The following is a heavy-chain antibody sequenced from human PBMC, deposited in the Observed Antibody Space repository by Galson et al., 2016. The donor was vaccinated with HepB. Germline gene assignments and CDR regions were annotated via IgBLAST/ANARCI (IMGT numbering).Heavy chain of an antibody. J-gene: IGHJ4*02. CDR3: ARGPSGVNGGKSDH. V-gene: IGHV3-23*01. D-gene: IGHD4-23*01. Sequence: SLRLSCAASGFTFTNYAMTWVRQAPGKGLEWVSTVGGSGRSTYYADSVKGRFTISRDNSKNTLYLQMNTLRAEDTAVYYCARGPSGVNGGKSDHWGQGTLVTVSS. CDR1: GFTFTNYA. CDR2: VGGSGRST.